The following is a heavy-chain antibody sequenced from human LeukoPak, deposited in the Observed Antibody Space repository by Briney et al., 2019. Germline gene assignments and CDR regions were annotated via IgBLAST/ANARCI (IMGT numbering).Heavy chain of an antibody. V-gene: IGHV3-30*18. Sequence: GRSLRLSCAASGLTFSSYGMHWVRQAPGKGLEWVAVISYDGSNKYYADSEKGRFTISRDNSKNTLYLQMNSLRAEDTAVYYCAKDLGGILTGYYAPDYWGQGTLVTVSS. CDR2: ISYDGSNK. D-gene: IGHD3-9*01. J-gene: IGHJ4*02. CDR3: AKDLGGILTGYYAPDY. CDR1: GLTFSSYG.